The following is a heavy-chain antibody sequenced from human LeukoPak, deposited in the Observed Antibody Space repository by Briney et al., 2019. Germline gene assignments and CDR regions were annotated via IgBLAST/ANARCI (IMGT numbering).Heavy chain of an antibody. CDR2: NKSKIDGGIT. D-gene: IGHD2-8*02. J-gene: IGHJ4*02. CDR1: GLTFRKAW. CDR3: TTNHCSDTGTECSVAFYFDN. V-gene: IGHV3-15*01. Sequence: GGTLRLFCGVSGLTFRKAWMTWVPQARGKGLEGVGRNKSKIDGGITDYAAPVRRRFNISRDDSKNTLFVQMNSLRTEDIAVCYYTTNHCSDTGTECSVAFYFDNCGERILFTVSS.